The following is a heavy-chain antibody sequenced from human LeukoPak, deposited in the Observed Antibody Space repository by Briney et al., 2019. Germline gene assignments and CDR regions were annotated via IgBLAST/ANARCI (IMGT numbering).Heavy chain of an antibody. V-gene: IGHV4-34*01. CDR2: FNPSGDT. CDR3: ARGNPTITMAWGNAFDI. D-gene: IGHD3-10*01. CDR1: GMSFNFYS. Sequence: SETLSLTCGVSGMSFNFYSWTWIRQTPGKGPEWIGEFNPSGDTNYNPSLKTRVTISVDTSKNQFSLNLRSVTVGDTAVYYCARGNPTITMAWGNAFDIWGRGAMVTVSS. J-gene: IGHJ3*02.